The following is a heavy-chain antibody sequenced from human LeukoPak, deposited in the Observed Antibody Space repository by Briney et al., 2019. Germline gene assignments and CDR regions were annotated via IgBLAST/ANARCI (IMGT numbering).Heavy chain of an antibody. V-gene: IGHV3-64D*06. CDR1: GFTFSSYA. Sequence: PGGSLRLSCSASGFTFSSYAMHWVRQAPGKGLEYVSAISSNGGSTYYADSVKGRFTISRDNSKNTLYLQMSSLRAEDTAVYYCVKPVFFLNCSSTSCYYFDYWGQGTLVTVSS. CDR3: VKPVFFLNCSSTSCYYFDY. D-gene: IGHD2-2*01. CDR2: ISSNGGST. J-gene: IGHJ4*02.